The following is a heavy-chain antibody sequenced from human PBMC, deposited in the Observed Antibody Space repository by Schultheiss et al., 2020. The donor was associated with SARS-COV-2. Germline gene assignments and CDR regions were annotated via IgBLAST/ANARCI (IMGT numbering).Heavy chain of an antibody. Sequence: GESLKISCEASGFTFSSYAMHWVRQAPGKGLEWVAVISYDGSNKYYADSVKGRFTISRDNSKNTLYLQMNSLRAEDTAVYYCASNGYDFWSGYYDYWGQGTLVTVSS. CDR1: GFTFSSYA. J-gene: IGHJ4*02. D-gene: IGHD3-3*01. CDR2: ISYDGSNK. CDR3: ASNGYDFWSGYYDY. V-gene: IGHV3-30-3*01.